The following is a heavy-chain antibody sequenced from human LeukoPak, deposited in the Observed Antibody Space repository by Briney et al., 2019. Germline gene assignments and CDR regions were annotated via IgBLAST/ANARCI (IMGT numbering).Heavy chain of an antibody. CDR2: INPSGGST. J-gene: IGHJ4*02. V-gene: IGHV1-46*01. CDR3: ARVPYCSGGSCYSGFDY. CDR1: GYTFTSYY. D-gene: IGHD2-15*01. Sequence: ASVKVSCRASGYTFTSYYMHWVRQAPGRGLEWMGIINPSGGSTSYAQKFQGRVTMTRDTSTSTVYMELSSLRSEDTAVYYCARVPYCSGGSCYSGFDYWGQGTLVTVSS.